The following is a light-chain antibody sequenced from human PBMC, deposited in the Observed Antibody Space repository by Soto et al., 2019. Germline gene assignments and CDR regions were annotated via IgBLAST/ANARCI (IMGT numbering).Light chain of an antibody. Sequence: EIVLTQSPGTLSLSTGERATLYCRASQSVRSYLAWYQQKPGQAPRILIYDASYRDTGIPARFSGRGSGTDFTLTISSLEPEDFSVYYCQQRNDWPLTFGPGTRLEIK. CDR3: QQRNDWPLT. CDR2: DAS. J-gene: IGKJ5*01. CDR1: QSVRSY. V-gene: IGKV3-11*01.